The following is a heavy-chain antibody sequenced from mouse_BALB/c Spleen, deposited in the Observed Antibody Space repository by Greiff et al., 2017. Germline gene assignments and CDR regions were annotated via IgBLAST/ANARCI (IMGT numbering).Heavy chain of an antibody. CDR1: GFTFSSYA. V-gene: IGHV5-9-3*01. J-gene: IGHJ4*01. Sequence: EVKLVESGGGLVKPGGSLKLSCAASGFTFSSYAMSWVRQTPEKRLEWVATISSGGSYTYYPDSVKGRFTISRDNAKNTLYLQMSSLRSEDTAMYYCARPTGTNYAMDYWGQGTSVTVSS. D-gene: IGHD4-1*02. CDR2: ISSGGSYT. CDR3: ARPTGTNYAMDY.